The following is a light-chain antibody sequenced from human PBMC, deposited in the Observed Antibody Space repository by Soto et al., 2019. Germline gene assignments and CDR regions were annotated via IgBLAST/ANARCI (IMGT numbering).Light chain of an antibody. Sequence: DIQMTQSPSSVSVSVGDRVTITCRASQGINNWLAWYQQKPGKAPELLIYAVSYLQSGVPSRFSGSGSGTEFTLTISSLQSEDFEVYYCQQYNNWPLTFGGGTKVDIK. CDR2: AVS. CDR3: QQYNNWPLT. V-gene: IGKV1-12*01. J-gene: IGKJ4*01. CDR1: QGINNW.